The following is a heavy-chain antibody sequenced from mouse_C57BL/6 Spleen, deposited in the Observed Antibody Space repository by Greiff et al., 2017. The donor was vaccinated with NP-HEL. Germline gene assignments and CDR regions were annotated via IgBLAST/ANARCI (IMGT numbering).Heavy chain of an antibody. CDR2: INPNNGGT. V-gene: IGHV1-22*01. CDR1: GYTFTDYN. Sequence: VHVKQSGPELVKPGASVKMSCQASGYTFTDYNMHWVKPSHGKSLEWIGYINPNNGGTSSNQKFKGKATLTVKQSSSTAYMELRSLTSEDSAVDYWAIPVDSDTGFAYWGQGTLVTVSA. J-gene: IGHJ3*01. CDR3: AIPVDSDTGFAY. D-gene: IGHD2-12*01.